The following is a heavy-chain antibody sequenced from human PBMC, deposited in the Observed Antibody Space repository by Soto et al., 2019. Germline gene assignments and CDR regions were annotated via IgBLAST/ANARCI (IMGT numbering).Heavy chain of an antibody. V-gene: IGHV3-33*01. J-gene: IGHJ4*02. CDR1: GFSFSSYG. CDR2: IWNDGSNR. D-gene: IGHD3-9*01. CDR3: VRVFDTYYFDS. Sequence: QVQLMESGGGVVQPGRSLRLSCAASGFSFSSYGMLWVRQAPGKGLEWVALIWNDGSNRYYADSVKGRFTISRDNSRNTLHLEMNSLRAEDTAVYYCVRVFDTYYFDSWGQGTLVTVSS.